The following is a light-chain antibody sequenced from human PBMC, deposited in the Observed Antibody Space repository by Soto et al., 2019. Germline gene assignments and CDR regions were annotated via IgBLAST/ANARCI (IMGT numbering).Light chain of an antibody. J-gene: IGKJ1*01. CDR3: QQRNNWPWT. Sequence: ETVMAQSPATLSASPGERAPLSCRASQSVNTNLAWYQQKPGQSPRLLIYGASTRATGIPARFSGSGSGTDFTLTISSLEPEDFAVYYCQQRNNWPWTFGQGTKVDIK. CDR2: GAS. CDR1: QSVNTN. V-gene: IGKV3-15*01.